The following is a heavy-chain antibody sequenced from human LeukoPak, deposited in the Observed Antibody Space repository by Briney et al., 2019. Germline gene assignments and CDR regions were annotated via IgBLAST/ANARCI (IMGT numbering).Heavy chain of an antibody. J-gene: IGHJ4*02. Sequence: GRSLRLSCATSGFTFSSYGFHWVRQAPGKGLEWVAVISNNGGYKHYTDSVKGRFTISRDDSKSTVYLQMNSLRAEDTAVYYCAKDLYRNVFDYWGQGTLVTVSS. CDR3: AKDLYRNVFDY. V-gene: IGHV3-33*06. CDR1: GFTFSSYG. CDR2: ISNNGGYK. D-gene: IGHD1-26*01.